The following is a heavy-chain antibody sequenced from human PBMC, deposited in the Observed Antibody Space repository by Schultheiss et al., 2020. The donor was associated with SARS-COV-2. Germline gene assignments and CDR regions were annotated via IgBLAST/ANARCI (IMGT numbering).Heavy chain of an antibody. Sequence: GGSLRLSCAASGFTFSSYVMSWVRQAPGKGLVWVSRINSDGSSTSYADSVKGRFTISRDNSKNTLYLQMNSLRAEDTAVYYCAAGMEAIWLVDYWGQGTLVTVSS. V-gene: IGHV3-74*01. CDR2: INSDGSST. CDR1: GFTFSSYV. D-gene: IGHD5-18*01. J-gene: IGHJ4*02. CDR3: AAGMEAIWLVDY.